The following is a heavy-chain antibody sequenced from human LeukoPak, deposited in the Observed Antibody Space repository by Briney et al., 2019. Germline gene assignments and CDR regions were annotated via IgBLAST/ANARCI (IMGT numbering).Heavy chain of an antibody. V-gene: IGHV1-18*01. CDR1: GYDFINYG. Sequence: ASVKVSCKASGYDFINYGISWVRQAPGQGLEWMGWRSIYNGNTDYKLQGRVTMTTDTSTSTAYMELRSLRSDDTAVYYCARGGPFPSSSSSREYYLDYWGQGTLVTFSS. CDR3: ARGGPFPSSSSSREYYLDY. J-gene: IGHJ4*02. CDR2: RSIYNGNT. D-gene: IGHD6-6*01.